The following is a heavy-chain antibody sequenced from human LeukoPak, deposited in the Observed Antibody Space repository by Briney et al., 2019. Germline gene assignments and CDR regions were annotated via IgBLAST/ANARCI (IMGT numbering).Heavy chain of an antibody. CDR2: IQGDGSTK. J-gene: IGHJ4*02. D-gene: IGHD4-23*01. Sequence: GGSLRLSCAASGFTFSSYGMHWVRQTPGKGLEWVANIQGDGSTKHYLESVKGRFTISRDNAKNSLYLQMNSLRAEDTAVYYCAREFYGNSDLDWWGQGTLVTVSS. V-gene: IGHV3-7*04. CDR1: GFTFSSYG. CDR3: AREFYGNSDLDW.